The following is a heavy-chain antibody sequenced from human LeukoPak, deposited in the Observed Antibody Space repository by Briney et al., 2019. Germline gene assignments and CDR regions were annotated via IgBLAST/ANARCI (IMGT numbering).Heavy chain of an antibody. Sequence: PGGSLRLSCATSGFTFSSYAMSWVRQAPGKGLEWVSAISGSGRSTYYADSVQGRFTISRDNSKNTLYLQMNSLRAEDTAVYYCASCHILTGYHIDYWGQGTLVTVSS. D-gene: IGHD3-9*01. CDR2: ISGSGRST. CDR1: GFTFSSYA. J-gene: IGHJ4*02. V-gene: IGHV3-23*01. CDR3: ASCHILTGYHIDY.